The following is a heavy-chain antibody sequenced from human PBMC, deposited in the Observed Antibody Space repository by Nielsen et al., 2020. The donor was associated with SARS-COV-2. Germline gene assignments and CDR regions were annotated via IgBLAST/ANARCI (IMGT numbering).Heavy chain of an antibody. V-gene: IGHV3-30*03. J-gene: IGHJ4*02. CDR1: GFSFSSYG. CDR3: ARDDY. CDR2: ISYDGSNK. Sequence: GESLKISCAASGFSFSSYGMSWVRQAPGKGLEWVAVISYDGSNKYYADSVKGRFTISRDNSKNTLYLQMNSLRAEDTAVYYCARDDYWGQGTLVTVSS.